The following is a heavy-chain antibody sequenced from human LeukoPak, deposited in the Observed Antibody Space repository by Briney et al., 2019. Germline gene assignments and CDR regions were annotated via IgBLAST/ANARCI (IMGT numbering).Heavy chain of an antibody. D-gene: IGHD6-6*01. V-gene: IGHV4-31*03. CDR1: GDSISSRTYY. CDR2: IWNSGST. Sequence: SETLSLTCSVSGDSISSRTYYWTWIRQYPEKGLEWIGYIWNSGSTNYNPSLKSRATVSVDTSKNQFSPTLTSVTAADTALYYCAADVSSTFPNWIDPWGQGIPVIVSS. CDR3: AADVSSTFPNWIDP. J-gene: IGHJ5*02.